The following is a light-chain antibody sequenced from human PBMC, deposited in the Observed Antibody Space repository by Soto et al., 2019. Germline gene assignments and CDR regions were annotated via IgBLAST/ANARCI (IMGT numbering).Light chain of an antibody. J-gene: IGLJ1*01. CDR3: SSYTSSTTLV. Sequence: QSVLTQSASVSASPGQSITISCTGTRGDIGGYNYVSWYQQHPGKAPKLMIYDVYHRPSGVSNRFSASKSGNTASLTISGLQAEDEADYYCSSYTSSTTLVLGTGTKVPVL. V-gene: IGLV2-14*03. CDR1: RGDIGGYNY. CDR2: DVY.